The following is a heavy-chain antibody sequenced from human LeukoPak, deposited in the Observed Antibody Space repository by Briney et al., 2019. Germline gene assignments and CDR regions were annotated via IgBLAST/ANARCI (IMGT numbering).Heavy chain of an antibody. CDR2: INQNGGEK. J-gene: IGHJ4*02. Sequence: GGSLRLSCATSGFTFSNFWMDWVRQAPGKGLEWVANINQNGGEKYYADSVKGRFTISRDNAKNSLYLQMNSLRVEDTAVYYCTRALDYWGQGTLVTVSS. V-gene: IGHV3-7*04. CDR1: GFTFSNFW. CDR3: TRALDY.